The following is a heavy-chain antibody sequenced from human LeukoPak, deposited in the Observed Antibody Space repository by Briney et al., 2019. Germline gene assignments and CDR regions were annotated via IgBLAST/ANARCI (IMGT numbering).Heavy chain of an antibody. V-gene: IGHV3-21*01. J-gene: IGHJ4*02. CDR2: LSSSSNSI. CDR1: GFTFSSYS. CDR3: ARAICSSTSCYGNDY. Sequence: GGSVRLSCAASGFTFSSYSMNWVRQAPGKGLEWVSSLSSSSNSIYYADSVKSRFTNSRDNAKNSLYLQMNSLRAEDTAVYYCARAICSSTSCYGNDYWGQGTLVTVSS. D-gene: IGHD2-2*01.